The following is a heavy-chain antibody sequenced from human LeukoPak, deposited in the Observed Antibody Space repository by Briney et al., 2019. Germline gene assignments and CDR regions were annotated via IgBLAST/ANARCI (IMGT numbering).Heavy chain of an antibody. V-gene: IGHV3-30*18. CDR3: ANHRYSSSWSPFDY. CDR2: ISYDGSNK. D-gene: IGHD6-13*01. CDR1: GFTFSSYG. J-gene: IGHJ4*02. Sequence: GGSLRLSCAASGFTFSSYGMHWVRQAPGKGLEWVAVISYDGSNKYYADSVKGRFTISRDNSKNTLYLQMNSLRAEDAAVYYCANHRYSSSWSPFDYWGQGTLVTVSS.